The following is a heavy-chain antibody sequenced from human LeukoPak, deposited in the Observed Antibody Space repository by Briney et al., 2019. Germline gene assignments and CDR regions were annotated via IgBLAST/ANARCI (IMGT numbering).Heavy chain of an antibody. D-gene: IGHD2-15*01. CDR3: VRASVESGGAFDI. J-gene: IGHJ3*02. CDR1: GGSISSYY. V-gene: IGHV4-59*01. CDR2: VSHSDFNKSNGDIT. Sequence: NPSETLSLTCTVSGGSISSYYWNWIRQPPGMGLEWIGYVSHSDFNKSNGDITNYNPSLESRITTSRDTSKNQFSLKLSSMTAADTAVYYCVRASVESGGAFDIWGQGTMVTVSS.